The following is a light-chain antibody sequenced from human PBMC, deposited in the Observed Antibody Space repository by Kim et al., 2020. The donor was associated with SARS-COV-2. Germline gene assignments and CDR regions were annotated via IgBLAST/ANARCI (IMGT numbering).Light chain of an antibody. V-gene: IGKV3-20*01. CDR2: GAS. CDR1: QSVSSNY. CDR3: QQYSSSPAT. Sequence: SPGERATLACRANQSVSSNYLAWYQQKPCQAPRLLIYGASSRATGIPDRFSGSGSGTDFTLTITRLEPEDFAVYYCQQYSSSPATFGQGTKVDIK. J-gene: IGKJ1*01.